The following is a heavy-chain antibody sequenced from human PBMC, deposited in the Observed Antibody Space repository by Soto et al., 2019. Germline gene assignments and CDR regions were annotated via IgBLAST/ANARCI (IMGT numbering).Heavy chain of an antibody. D-gene: IGHD3-3*01. J-gene: IGHJ6*02. CDR3: ARGHFGVTMDV. Sequence: EVQLLESGGGLVQPGGSLRLSCAASEFTFSSYSMMWVRQAPGKGLEWVSGVNGGGDSTYYAESVKCRFTISRDNSKNTLYLQMNSLRAEDTAVFYCARGHFGVTMDVWGQGTTVTVSS. CDR2: VNGGGDST. V-gene: IGHV3-23*01. CDR1: EFTFSSYS.